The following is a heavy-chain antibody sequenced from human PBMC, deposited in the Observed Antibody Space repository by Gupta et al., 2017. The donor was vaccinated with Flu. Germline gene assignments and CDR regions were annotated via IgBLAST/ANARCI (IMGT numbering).Heavy chain of an antibody. J-gene: IGHJ6*02. D-gene: IGHD3-3*01. Sequence: EVQLLESGGGLVQPGGSLRLSCAASGFTFSSYAMSWVRQAPGKGLEWVSAISGSGGSTYYAESVKGRFTISRDNSKNTLYLQMNSLRAEDTAVYYCAKVPDFWSGDYIYYYGMDVWGQGTTVTVSS. CDR2: ISGSGGST. CDR3: AKVPDFWSGDYIYYYGMDV. CDR1: GFTFSSYA. V-gene: IGHV3-23*01.